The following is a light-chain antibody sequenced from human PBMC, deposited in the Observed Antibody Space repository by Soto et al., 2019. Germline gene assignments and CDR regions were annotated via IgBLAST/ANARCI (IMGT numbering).Light chain of an antibody. V-gene: IGLV2-11*01. CDR1: SSDVGGYNY. J-gene: IGLJ2*01. Sequence: QSALTQPRSVSGSPGQSVTISCTGTSSDVGGYNYVSWYQQHPGKAPKLMIYDVSKRPSGVPDRFSGSKSGNTASLTISGLQVGDEGDYYCCSYAGSYTFGVFGGGTKLTVL. CDR2: DVS. CDR3: CSYAGSYTFGV.